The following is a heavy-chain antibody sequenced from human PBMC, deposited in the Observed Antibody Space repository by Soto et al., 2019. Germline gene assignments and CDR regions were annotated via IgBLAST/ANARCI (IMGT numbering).Heavy chain of an antibody. V-gene: IGHV3-23*01. Sequence: FQLLESGGGLVQPGGSLRLSCTASGLSFGNFAMSWVRQGPGKGLEWVSRISGTADATYYADSVKGRFSISRDNSKNTLYLQMNSLRAEDTAVYYCVKDGGHPLVNYDFDYWGQGTLVTVS. CDR2: ISGTADAT. D-gene: IGHD1-7*01. CDR3: VKDGGHPLVNYDFDY. J-gene: IGHJ4*02. CDR1: GLSFGNFA.